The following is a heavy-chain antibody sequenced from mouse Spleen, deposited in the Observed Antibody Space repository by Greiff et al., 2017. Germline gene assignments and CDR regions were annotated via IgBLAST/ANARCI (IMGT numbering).Heavy chain of an antibody. CDR1: GCTFSDYG. D-gene: IGHD4-1*01. V-gene: IGHV5-17*01. J-gene: IGHJ2*01. CDR2: ISSGSSTI. Sequence: EVHLVVESGGGLVKPGGFLKPSCAAYGCTFSDYGMHWVRQAPEKGLEWVAYISSGSSTIYYADTVKGRFTISRDNAKNTLFLQMTSLRSEDTAMYYCAMLTGTRYFDYWGQGTTLTVSS. CDR3: AMLTGTRYFDY.